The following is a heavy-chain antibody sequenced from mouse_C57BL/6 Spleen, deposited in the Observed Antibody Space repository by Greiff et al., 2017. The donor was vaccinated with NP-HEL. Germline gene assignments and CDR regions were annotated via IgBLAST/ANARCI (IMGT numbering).Heavy chain of an antibody. CDR2: ISSGSSTI. V-gene: IGHV5-17*01. Sequence: VQLKESGGGLVKPGGSLKLSCAASGFTFSDYGMHWVRQAPEKGLEWVAYISSGSSTIYYADTVKGRFTISRDNAKNTLFLQMTSLRSEDTAMYYCARALFITTVVPFAYWGQGTLVTVSA. CDR1: GFTFSDYG. CDR3: ARALFITTVVPFAY. D-gene: IGHD1-1*01. J-gene: IGHJ3*01.